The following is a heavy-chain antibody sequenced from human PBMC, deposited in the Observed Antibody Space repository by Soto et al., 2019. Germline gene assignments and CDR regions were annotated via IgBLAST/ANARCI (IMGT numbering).Heavy chain of an antibody. Sequence: VASVKVSCKASGYTFTSYYMHWVRQAPGQGLERMGIINPSGGSTSYAQKFQGRVTMTRDTSTSTVYMELSSLRSEDTAVYYCARGVRDYDYVWGSYQIDSWGQGTLVPVSS. V-gene: IGHV1-46*01. CDR2: INPSGGST. J-gene: IGHJ4*02. CDR1: GYTFTSYY. D-gene: IGHD3-16*02. CDR3: ARGVRDYDYVWGSYQIDS.